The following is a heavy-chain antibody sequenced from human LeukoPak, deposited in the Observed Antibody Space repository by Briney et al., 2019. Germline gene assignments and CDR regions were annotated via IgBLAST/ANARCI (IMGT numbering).Heavy chain of an antibody. CDR1: GYTFTGYY. CDR3: ARETIVVVVAATSRGFDY. J-gene: IGHJ4*02. V-gene: IGHV1-2*02. Sequence: ASVKVSCTASGYTFTGYYMHWVRQAPGQGLEWMGWINPNSGGTNYAQKFQGRVTMTRDTYISTAYMELSRLRSDDAAVYYCARETIVVVVAATSRGFDYWGQGTLVTVSS. CDR2: INPNSGGT. D-gene: IGHD2-15*01.